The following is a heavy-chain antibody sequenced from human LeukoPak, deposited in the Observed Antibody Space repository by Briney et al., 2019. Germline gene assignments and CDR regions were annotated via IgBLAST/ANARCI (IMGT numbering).Heavy chain of an antibody. V-gene: IGHV4-61*02. Sequence: SETLSLTCTVSGGSISSGSYYWSWIRQPAGKGLEWIGRIYTSGSTNYNPSLKSRVTISVDTSKNQFSLKLSFVTAADTAVYYCARAGSYYYDSSGYYRWGQGTLVTVSS. CDR1: GGSISSGSYY. D-gene: IGHD3-22*01. J-gene: IGHJ5*02. CDR2: IYTSGST. CDR3: ARAGSYYYDSSGYYR.